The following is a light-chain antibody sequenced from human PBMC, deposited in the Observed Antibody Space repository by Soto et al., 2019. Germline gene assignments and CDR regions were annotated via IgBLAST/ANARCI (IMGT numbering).Light chain of an antibody. CDR2: GAS. Sequence: EIVLTQSPGTLSLSPGERATLSCRASQSVRSSYLAWYQQKPGQAPRLLIYGASSRATGIPDRFSGSGSGTDFTLTISRLEPEDFAVYYCQHQGFGQGTRLEIK. V-gene: IGKV3-20*01. J-gene: IGKJ5*01. CDR1: QSVRSSY. CDR3: QHQG.